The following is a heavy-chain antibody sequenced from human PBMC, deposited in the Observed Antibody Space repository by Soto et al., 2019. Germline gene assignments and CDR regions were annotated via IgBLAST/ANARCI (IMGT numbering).Heavy chain of an antibody. D-gene: IGHD3-22*01. CDR3: AIEPGGNYDSSGIYYYYYGMDV. V-gene: IGHV4-31*03. CDR2: IYYSGST. CDR1: GGSISSGGYY. Sequence: SETLSLTCTVSGGSISSGGYYWSWIRQHPGKGLEWIGYIYYSGSTYYNPSLKSRVTISVDTSKNQFSLKLSSVTAADTAVYYCAIEPGGNYDSSGIYYYYYGMDVWGQGTTVTVSS. J-gene: IGHJ6*02.